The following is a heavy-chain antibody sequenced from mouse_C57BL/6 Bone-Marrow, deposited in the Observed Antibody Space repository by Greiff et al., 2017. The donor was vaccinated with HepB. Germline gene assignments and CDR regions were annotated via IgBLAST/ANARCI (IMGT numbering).Heavy chain of an antibody. Sequence: QVTLKVCGPGILQSSQTLSLTCSFSGFSLSTSGMGVSWIRQPSGKGLEWLAHIYWDDDKRYNPSLKSRLTISKDTSRNQVFLKITSVDTADTATYYCARIYDGYFHWYFDVWGTGTTVTVSS. CDR2: IYWDDDK. CDR1: GFSLSTSGMG. D-gene: IGHD2-3*01. CDR3: ARIYDGYFHWYFDV. J-gene: IGHJ1*03. V-gene: IGHV8-12*01.